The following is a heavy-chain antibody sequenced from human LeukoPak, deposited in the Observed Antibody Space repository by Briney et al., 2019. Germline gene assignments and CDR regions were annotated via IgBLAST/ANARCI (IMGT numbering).Heavy chain of an antibody. Sequence: PGGSLGLSCAASGFSFSDFYMSWIRQAPGKGLEWISYISRSGSTIYHADSVKGRFTISRDNAKNSLYLQMDSLRADDTAIYYCTKDASRFFVDAWGQGTLVTVSS. D-gene: IGHD3-3*01. CDR2: ISRSGSTI. CDR1: GFSFSDFY. V-gene: IGHV3-11*04. J-gene: IGHJ5*02. CDR3: TKDASRFFVDA.